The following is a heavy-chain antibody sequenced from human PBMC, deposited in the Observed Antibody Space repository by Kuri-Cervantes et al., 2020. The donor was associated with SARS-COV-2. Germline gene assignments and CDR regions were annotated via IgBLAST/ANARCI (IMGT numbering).Heavy chain of an antibody. CDR2: INHSGNT. V-gene: IGHV4-34*01. CDR1: GGSFSGYY. Sequence: SQTLSLTCAVYGGSFSGYYWSWIRQPPGKGLEWIGEINHSGNTNYIPSLKSRVTISVDTSKNQFSLKLSSVTAADTAVYYCASPLGSSGYYYAYWGQGTLVTVSS. J-gene: IGHJ4*02. D-gene: IGHD3-22*01. CDR3: ASPLGSSGYYYAY.